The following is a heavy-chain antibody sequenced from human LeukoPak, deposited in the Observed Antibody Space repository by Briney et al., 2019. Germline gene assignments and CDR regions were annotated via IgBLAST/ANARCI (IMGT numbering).Heavy chain of an antibody. J-gene: IGHJ5*02. CDR3: ARDTNWFDP. CDR1: GGSISSSSYY. CDR2: IYYSGST. V-gene: IGHV4-39*07. Sequence: KSSETLSLTCTVSGGSISSSSYYWGWIRQPPGKGLEWIGSIYYSGSTYYNPSLKSRVTISVDTSKNQFSLKLSSVTAADTAVYYCARDTNWFDPWGQGTLVTVSS.